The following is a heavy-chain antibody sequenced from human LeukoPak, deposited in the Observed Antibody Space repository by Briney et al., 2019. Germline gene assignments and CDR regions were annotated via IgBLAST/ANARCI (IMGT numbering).Heavy chain of an antibody. V-gene: IGHV1-24*01. D-gene: IGHD3-22*01. CDR2: FDPEDGET. CDR1: GYTLTALS. J-gene: IGHJ4*02. CDR3: APRSHYYDSSGYYYAFDY. Sequence: ASVKVSCKVSGYTLTALSMHWVRQAPGKGLEWMGGFDPEDGETIYAQKFQGRVTMTEDTSTDTAYMELSSLRSEDTAVYYCAPRSHYYDSSGYYYAFDYWGQGTLVTVSS.